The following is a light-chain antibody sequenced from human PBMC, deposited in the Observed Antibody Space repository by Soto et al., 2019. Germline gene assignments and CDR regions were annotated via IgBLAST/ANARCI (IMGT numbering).Light chain of an antibody. CDR3: SSYVGTNSYV. Sequence: QRALTQPASAYGSHGHSLTIICTGTSSDVGGYNYVSWYQQHPGKAPKLIIYEVYKRPSGVPDRFSGSKSGNTAALTVSGLQAEDEADYYCSSYVGTNSYVFGTGTKVTVL. V-gene: IGLV2-8*01. CDR2: EVY. CDR1: SSDVGGYNY. J-gene: IGLJ1*01.